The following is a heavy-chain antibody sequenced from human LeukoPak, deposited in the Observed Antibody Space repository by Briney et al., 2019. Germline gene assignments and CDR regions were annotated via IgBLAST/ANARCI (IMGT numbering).Heavy chain of an antibody. V-gene: IGHV1-69*04. J-gene: IGHJ4*02. D-gene: IGHD3-22*01. CDR1: GGTFSSYA. CDR3: ARERRDYYDSSGAYYFDY. CDR2: IIPILGIA. Sequence: GASVKVSCKASGGTFSSYAISWVRQAPGQGLEWMGRIIPILGIANYAQRFQGRVTITADESTSTAYMELSSLRSEDTAVYYCARERRDYYDSSGAYYFDYWGQGTLVTVSS.